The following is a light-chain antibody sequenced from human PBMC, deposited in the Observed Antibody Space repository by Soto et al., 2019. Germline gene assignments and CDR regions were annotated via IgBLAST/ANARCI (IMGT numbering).Light chain of an antibody. J-gene: IGLJ2*01. Sequence: QSALTQPASVSASPGQSITISCTGTSSDIGDYNYVSWYQQRPGEAPKLILYEVENRPSGISDRFSGSKSGNTASLTISGLRTEDEAYYYCSSYTSTVTLVVFGGGTKLTVL. V-gene: IGLV2-14*03. CDR3: SSYTSTVTLVV. CDR2: EVE. CDR1: SSDIGDYNY.